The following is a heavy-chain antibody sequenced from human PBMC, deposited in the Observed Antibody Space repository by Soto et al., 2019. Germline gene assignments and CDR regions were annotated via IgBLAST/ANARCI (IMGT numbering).Heavy chain of an antibody. D-gene: IGHD3-9*01. CDR2: IYYSGST. CDR1: GGSISSSSYY. Sequence: TSETLCLTCNVSGGSISSSSYYWGWIRQPAGKGLEWIGSIYYSGSTYYTPSLKSRVTRSVDTSKNQFSLKLSSVTAADTAVYYCACLHYDILTVYSKGVDYWGQGTLVTVSS. J-gene: IGHJ4*02. V-gene: IGHV4-39*01. CDR3: ACLHYDILTVYSKGVDY.